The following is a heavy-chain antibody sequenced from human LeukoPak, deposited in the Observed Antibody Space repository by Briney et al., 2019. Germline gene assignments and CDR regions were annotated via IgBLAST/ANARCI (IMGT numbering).Heavy chain of an antibody. J-gene: IGHJ4*03. V-gene: IGHV4-4*09. CDR1: GASISNYY. CDR3: ARLGSYHDF. D-gene: IGHD1-26*01. CDR2: IHSSGGS. Sequence: PSETLSLTCTVSGASISNYYWSWIRQTPEKGLEWMGHIHSSGGSSYYPSLRSRLTLSIDTSRNQLSLELPSVTAADTAVYFCARLGSYHDFWGQGPWSPSP.